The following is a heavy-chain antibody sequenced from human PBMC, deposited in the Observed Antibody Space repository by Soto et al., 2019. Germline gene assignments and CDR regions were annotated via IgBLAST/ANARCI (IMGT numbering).Heavy chain of an antibody. CDR1: GGSISSGGYY. Sequence: QVQLQESGPGLVKPSQTLSLTCTVSGGSISSGGYYWSWIRQHPGKGLEWIGYIYYSGSTYYNPSLNNRVTISXXTXKXXFSLKLSSVTAAHTAVYYCARDHSARYCDWSRFDPWGQGTLVTVSS. CDR2: IYYSGST. V-gene: IGHV4-31*03. D-gene: IGHD3-9*01. J-gene: IGHJ5*02. CDR3: ARDHSARYCDWSRFDP.